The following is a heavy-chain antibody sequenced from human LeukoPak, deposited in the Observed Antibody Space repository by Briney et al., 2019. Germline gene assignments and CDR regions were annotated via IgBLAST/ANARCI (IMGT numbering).Heavy chain of an antibody. V-gene: IGHV3-7*04. CDR1: GFTFSNHW. CDR2: IKQDGSEQ. D-gene: IGHD2-2*01. CDR3: ARGRSSSLDY. Sequence: GGSLRLSCAASGFTFSNHWMSWVRPAPGKGLEWVAKIKQDGSEQYYVHSVKGRFALSRDNAKNSLYLQMDSLRAEDTAVYYCARGRSSSLDYWGQGALVTVSS. J-gene: IGHJ4*02.